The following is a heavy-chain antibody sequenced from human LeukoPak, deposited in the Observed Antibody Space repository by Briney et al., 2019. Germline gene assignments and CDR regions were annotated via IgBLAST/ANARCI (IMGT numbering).Heavy chain of an antibody. V-gene: IGHV5-51*01. Sequence: GESLKISCKASGYSFTSYWVGWVRQMPGKGLEWMGIIYPGDSDTRYSPSFQGQVTISADKSISTAYLQWSSLKASDTAMYYCARRAYSYAYGYWGEGTLVTVSS. J-gene: IGHJ4*02. CDR3: ARRAYSYAYGY. CDR2: IYPGDSDT. D-gene: IGHD5-18*01. CDR1: GYSFTSYW.